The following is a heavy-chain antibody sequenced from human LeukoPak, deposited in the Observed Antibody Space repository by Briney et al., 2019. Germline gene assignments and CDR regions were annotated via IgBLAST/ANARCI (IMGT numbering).Heavy chain of an antibody. D-gene: IGHD6-13*01. Sequence: GGSLRLSCAASGFTFSDYYMSWIRQAPGKGLEWVSYISSSSSYTNYADSVKGRFTISRDNAKNSLYLQMNSLRAEDTAVCYCATMGPLIAAAHYWGQGTLVTVSS. V-gene: IGHV3-11*06. CDR3: ATMGPLIAAAHY. CDR1: GFTFSDYY. J-gene: IGHJ4*02. CDR2: ISSSSSYT.